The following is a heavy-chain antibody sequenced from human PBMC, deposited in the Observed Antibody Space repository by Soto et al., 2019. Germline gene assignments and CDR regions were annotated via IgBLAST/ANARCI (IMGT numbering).Heavy chain of an antibody. CDR2: ISYDGSNK. Sequence: QVQLVESGGGVVQPGRSLRLSCAASGFTFSSYAMHWVRQAPGKGLEWVAVISYDGSNKYYADSVKGRFTISRDNSKNTLYLQMNSLRADDTAVYYCARDYTAAAGPTFDYWGQGTLVTVSS. D-gene: IGHD6-13*01. CDR1: GFTFSSYA. CDR3: ARDYTAAAGPTFDY. J-gene: IGHJ4*02. V-gene: IGHV3-30-3*01.